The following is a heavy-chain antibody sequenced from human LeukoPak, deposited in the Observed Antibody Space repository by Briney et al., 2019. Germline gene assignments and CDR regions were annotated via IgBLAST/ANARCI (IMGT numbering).Heavy chain of an antibody. CDR1: GFTFDDYA. CDR2: ISWNSGSI. D-gene: IGHD3/OR15-3a*01. J-gene: IGHJ3*02. CDR3: AKELGGGLVPDAFDI. V-gene: IGHV3-9*01. Sequence: GGSLKLSCAASGFTFDDYAMHWVRQAPGKGLEWVSGISWNSGSIGYADSVKGRFTISRDNAKNSLYLQMNSLRAEDTALYYCAKELGGGLVPDAFDIWGQGTMVTVSS.